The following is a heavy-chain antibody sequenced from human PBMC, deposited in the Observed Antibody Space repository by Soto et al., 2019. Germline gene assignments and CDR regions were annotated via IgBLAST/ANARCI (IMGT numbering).Heavy chain of an antibody. D-gene: IGHD3-16*01. CDR1: GFTFSSYN. CDR2: ISSSSITI. Sequence: GGSLRLSCAASGFTFSSYNMNWVRQAPGKGLEWVSYISSSSITIYSADSVKGRFTISRDNAKNSLYLQMNSLRAEDTAVYYCARAYVYDAFDIWGQGTMVTVSS. J-gene: IGHJ3*02. V-gene: IGHV3-48*01. CDR3: ARAYVYDAFDI.